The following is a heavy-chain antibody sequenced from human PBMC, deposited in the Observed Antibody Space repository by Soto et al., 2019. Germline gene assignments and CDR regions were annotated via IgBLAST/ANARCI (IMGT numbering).Heavy chain of an antibody. J-gene: IGHJ4*02. Sequence: EVQLVESGGGLVQPGGSLKLSCATSGFTFSDATIHWVRRASGKGLEWVGRIRSKANSYTTEYATSVKGKFTISRDDTKKTAYLQTSSLKTEDTAVYFCTSFRHAVAGTENFDYWGQGTLVTVSS. CDR3: TSFRHAVAGTENFDY. V-gene: IGHV3-73*01. CDR1: GFTFSDAT. D-gene: IGHD6-19*01. CDR2: IRSKANSYTT.